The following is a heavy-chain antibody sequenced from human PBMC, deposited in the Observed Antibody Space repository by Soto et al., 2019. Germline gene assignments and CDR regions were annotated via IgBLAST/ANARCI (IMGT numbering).Heavy chain of an antibody. V-gene: IGHV3-23*01. Sequence: PGGSLRLSCAASGFTFSSYAMSWVRQAPGKGLEWVSAISGSGGSTYYADSVKGRFTISRDNSKNTLYLQMNSLRAEDTAVYYCAKDRSGSYAWWLDYWAREPWSPSPQ. J-gene: IGHJ4*02. CDR3: AKDRSGSYAWWLDY. CDR1: GFTFSSYA. CDR2: ISGSGGST. D-gene: IGHD1-26*01.